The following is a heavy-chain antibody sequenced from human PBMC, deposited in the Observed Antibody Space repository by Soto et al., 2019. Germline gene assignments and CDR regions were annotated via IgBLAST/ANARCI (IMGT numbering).Heavy chain of an antibody. J-gene: IGHJ6*02. V-gene: IGHV3-30-3*01. CDR3: ARGGICSGGSCYPRGMDV. CDR1: GFTFSSYA. CDR2: ISYDGSNK. D-gene: IGHD2-15*01. Sequence: QVQLVESGGGVVQPGRSLRLSCAASGFTFSSYAMHWVRQAPGKGLEWVAVISYDGSNKYYADSVKGRFTISRDNSKNTLYLQMNSLRADDTAVYYCARGGICSGGSCYPRGMDVWGQGTTVTVSS.